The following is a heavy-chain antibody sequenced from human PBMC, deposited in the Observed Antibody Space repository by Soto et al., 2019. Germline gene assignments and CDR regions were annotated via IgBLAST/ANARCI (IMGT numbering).Heavy chain of an antibody. Sequence: ASVKVSCKASGYTFTSYYMHWVRQAPGQGLEWMGIINPSGGSTSYAQKFQGRVTMTRDTSTSTVYMELSSLRSEDTAVYYCAREYIVVVAADRNYMDVWGKGTTVTVS. CDR2: INPSGGST. CDR1: GYTFTSYY. J-gene: IGHJ6*03. D-gene: IGHD2-2*01. V-gene: IGHV1-46*03. CDR3: AREYIVVVAADRNYMDV.